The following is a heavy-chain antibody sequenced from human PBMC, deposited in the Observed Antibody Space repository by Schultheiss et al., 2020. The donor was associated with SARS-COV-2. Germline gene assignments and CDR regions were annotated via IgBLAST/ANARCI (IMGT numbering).Heavy chain of an antibody. V-gene: IGHV4-34*01. D-gene: IGHD3-3*01. J-gene: IGHJ5*02. CDR1: GGSISSYY. CDR2: INHSGST. CDR3: ARGENYDFWSGYSKNWFDP. Sequence: SETLSLTCTVSGGSISSYYWSWIRQPPGKGLEWIGEINHSGSTNYNPSLKSRVTISVDTSKNQFSLKLSSVTAADTAVYYCARGENYDFWSGYSKNWFDPWGQGTLVTVSS.